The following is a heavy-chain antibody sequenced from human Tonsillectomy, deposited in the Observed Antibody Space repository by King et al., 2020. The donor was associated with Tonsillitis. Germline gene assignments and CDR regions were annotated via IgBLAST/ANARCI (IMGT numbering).Heavy chain of an antibody. CDR2: IYHSGST. CDR1: GYSISSGYY. D-gene: IGHD3-16*02. V-gene: IGHV4-38-2*02. J-gene: IGHJ5*02. Sequence: LQLQESGPGLVKPSETLSLTCTVSGYSISSGYYWGWIRQPPGKGLEWIGSIYHSGSTYYNPSLKSRVTISVDTSKNQFSLKLSSVTAADTAVYYCARDQNDDYVWGSYRLLHWFDPWGQGTLVTVSS. CDR3: ARDQNDDYVWGSYRLLHWFDP.